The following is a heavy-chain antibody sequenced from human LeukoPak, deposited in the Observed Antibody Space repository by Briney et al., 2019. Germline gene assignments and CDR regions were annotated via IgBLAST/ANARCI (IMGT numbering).Heavy chain of an antibody. V-gene: IGHV3-21*01. D-gene: IGHD3-22*01. CDR2: ISSSSSYI. J-gene: IGHJ4*02. CDR1: GFTFSSYS. Sequence: GGSLRLSCAASGFTFSSYSMNWVRQAPGKGLEWVSSISSSSSYIYYADSVKGRFTISGDNAKNSLYLQMNSLRAEDTAVYYCARVGEPITMIVPDYWGQGTLVTVSS. CDR3: ARVGEPITMIVPDY.